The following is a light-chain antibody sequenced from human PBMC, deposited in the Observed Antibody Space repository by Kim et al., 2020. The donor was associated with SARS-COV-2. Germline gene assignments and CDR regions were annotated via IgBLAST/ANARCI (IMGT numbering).Light chain of an antibody. J-gene: IGKJ1*01. Sequence: AIRMTQSPSSLSASTGDTVTITCRASQGISSYLAWFQQKPGRAPKLLIHAATTLESGVPSRFSGSGSGTDFTLTISCLQSEDFATYSCQQYYGYPWTFGQGTKVEIK. CDR3: QQYYGYPWT. CDR1: QGISSY. V-gene: IGKV1-8*01. CDR2: AAT.